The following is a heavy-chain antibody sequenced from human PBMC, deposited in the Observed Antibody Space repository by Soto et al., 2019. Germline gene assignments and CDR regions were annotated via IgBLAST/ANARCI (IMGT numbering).Heavy chain of an antibody. CDR3: ARVQGSRNYYYGMDV. CDR2: IHPGDSDT. J-gene: IGHJ6*02. Sequence: GESLKISCKGSGYSFPNFWIGWVRRMPGKGLEWMGIIHPGDSDTRYGPSFQGQVTISADKSITTAYLQWNSLKASDTAMYYCARVQGSRNYYYGMDVWGQGTTVTVSS. D-gene: IGHD6-13*01. V-gene: IGHV5-51*01. CDR1: GYSFPNFW.